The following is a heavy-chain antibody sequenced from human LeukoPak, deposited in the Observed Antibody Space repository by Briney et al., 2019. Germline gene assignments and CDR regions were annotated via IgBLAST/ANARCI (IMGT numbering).Heavy chain of an antibody. V-gene: IGHV4-4*07. Sequence: SETLSLTCTVSGGSISSYYWSWIRQPAGKGLEWIGRFYISGSTNYNPSLKSRVTMSVDTSKNQFSLRLNSVTAADTAVYYCARRRAEGGSNGHYNWFDPWGQGTLVTVSS. CDR2: FYISGST. J-gene: IGHJ5*02. D-gene: IGHD6-13*01. CDR1: GGSISSYY. CDR3: ARRRAEGGSNGHYNWFDP.